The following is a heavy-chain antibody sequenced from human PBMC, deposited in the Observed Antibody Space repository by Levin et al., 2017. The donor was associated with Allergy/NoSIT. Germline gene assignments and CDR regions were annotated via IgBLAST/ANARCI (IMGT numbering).Heavy chain of an antibody. CDR1: GFTFSDHY. V-gene: IGHV3-11*01. J-gene: IGHJ4*02. CDR2: ISSSGSSL. CDR3: ARESIGVPGTPVDF. Sequence: SCAASGFTFSDHYMNWFRQAPGKGLEWVSKISSSGSSLYYADSVKGRFTVSRDNVKHSLYLQMNTLRADDTAMYYCARESIGVPGTPVDFWGQGTLITVST. D-gene: IGHD2-21*01.